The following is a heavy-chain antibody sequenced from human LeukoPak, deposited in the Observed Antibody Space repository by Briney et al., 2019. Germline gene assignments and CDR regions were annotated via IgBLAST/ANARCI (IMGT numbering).Heavy chain of an antibody. D-gene: IGHD5-18*01. J-gene: IGHJ3*02. CDR2: VSSSGDRT. CDR3: ARENSYGRAFDI. V-gene: IGHV3-23*01. Sequence: GGSLRLSCAASAFTFSNHDMAWVRQAPGQGLEWVSLVSSSGDRTYYANSVKGRFTISRDNSENTLYLQVNSLRAEDTALYYCARENSYGRAFDIWGQGTMVTVSS. CDR1: AFTFSNHD.